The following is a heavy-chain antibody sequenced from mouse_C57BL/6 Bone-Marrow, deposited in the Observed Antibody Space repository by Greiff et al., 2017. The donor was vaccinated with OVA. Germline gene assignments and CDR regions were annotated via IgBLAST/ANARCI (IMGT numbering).Heavy chain of an antibody. Sequence: VKVVESGPGLVAPSQSLSITCTVSGFSLTSYGVSWVRQPPGKGLEWLGVIWGDGSTNYHSALISRLSISKDNSKSQVFLQLNSLQTDDTATYYCAKGNWAYWYFDVWGTGTTVTVSS. J-gene: IGHJ1*03. CDR1: GFSLTSYG. CDR2: IWGDGST. D-gene: IGHD4-1*01. CDR3: AKGNWAYWYFDV. V-gene: IGHV2-3*01.